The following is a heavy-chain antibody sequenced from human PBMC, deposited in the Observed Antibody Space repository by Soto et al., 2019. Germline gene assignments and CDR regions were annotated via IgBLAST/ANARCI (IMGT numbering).Heavy chain of an antibody. CDR1: GGSIGSSSYY. CDR2: IYDRGST. J-gene: IGHJ4*02. Sequence: PSETLSLTCTVSGGSIGSSSYYWGWIRQPPGKGMEWIGSIYDRGSTYSNPSLKSRLTTSLDTSKKQFSLKLTSVTAADTAVYYCARHGYTSGRTYFDYWGQGTLVTVSS. V-gene: IGHV4-39*01. CDR3: ARHGYTSGRTYFDY. D-gene: IGHD6-19*01.